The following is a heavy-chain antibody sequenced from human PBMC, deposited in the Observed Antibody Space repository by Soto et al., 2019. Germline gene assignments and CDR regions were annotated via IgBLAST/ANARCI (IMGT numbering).Heavy chain of an antibody. Sequence: QVQLQEAGPGLVRPSQTLSLTCTVAGGSMSENDYYWSWLRQSPGQGLQWIGYIYDTWTTSYSPSLKSRVTMSADTSRNQCSLKRTSVTAADTALYFCARGIVRGGFDIWGQGTLVTVSS. D-gene: IGHD3-10*02. CDR1: GGSMSENDYY. CDR2: IYDTWTT. CDR3: ARGIVRGGFDI. J-gene: IGHJ3*02. V-gene: IGHV4-30-4*01.